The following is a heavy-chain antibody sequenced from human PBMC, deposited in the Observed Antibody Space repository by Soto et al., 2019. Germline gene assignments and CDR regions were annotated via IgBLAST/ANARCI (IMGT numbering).Heavy chain of an antibody. Sequence: GGSLRLSCAASGFTVSSNYMSWVRQAPGKGLEWVSVIYSGGSTYYADSVKGRFTISRDNSKNTLYLQMNSLRAEDTAGYYCARDSRLLGDPWVGYYYYMDVWGKGTTVTVSS. D-gene: IGHD3-10*01. J-gene: IGHJ6*03. CDR2: IYSGGST. CDR1: GFTVSSNY. V-gene: IGHV3-66*01. CDR3: ARDSRLLGDPWVGYYYYMDV.